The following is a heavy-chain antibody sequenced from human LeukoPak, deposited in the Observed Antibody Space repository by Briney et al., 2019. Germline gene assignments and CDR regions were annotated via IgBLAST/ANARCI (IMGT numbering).Heavy chain of an antibody. V-gene: IGHV3-30*01. Sequence: PGRSLSLSCAASGFTFSSYAMHWVRQAPGHALEWVAVISYDGNNKYYADSVKGRFTISRDNSKNTLYLQMNSLRAEDTAVYYCARVGTHYSNYFTPYYYYYMDVWGKGTTVTVSS. CDR3: ARVGTHYSNYFTPYYYYYMDV. CDR2: ISYDGNNK. J-gene: IGHJ6*03. CDR1: GFTFSSYA. D-gene: IGHD4-11*01.